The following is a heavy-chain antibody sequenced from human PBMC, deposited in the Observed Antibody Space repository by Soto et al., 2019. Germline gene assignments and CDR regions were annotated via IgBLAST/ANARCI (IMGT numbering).Heavy chain of an antibody. D-gene: IGHD2-2*01. CDR2: ISLYSDGT. J-gene: IGHJ5*02. V-gene: IGHV1-18*01. CDR1: GYTFSNYG. Sequence: QVQLVQSGGEVKRPGASVKVSCKTSGYTFSNYGITWVRQAPGQPLEWLGWISLYSDGTNYAQKFQGRVSMTTDTSTPTAYMELRSLRSDDTAVYYCARVVPGAEAWFGTWGQGTLVTVSS. CDR3: ARVVPGAEAWFGT.